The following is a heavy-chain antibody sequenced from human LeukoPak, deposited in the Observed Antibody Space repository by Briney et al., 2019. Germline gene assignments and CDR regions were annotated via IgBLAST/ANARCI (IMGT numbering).Heavy chain of an antibody. Sequence: SETLSLTCTVSGGSISSYYWSWIRQPPGKGLEWIGYIYTSGSTNYNPSLKSRVTISVDTSKNQFSLKLSSVTAADTAVYYCAKGHYDGDHPHYEGGSVDSWGQGTHITVSS. J-gene: IGHJ4*02. CDR2: IYTSGST. CDR1: GGSISSYY. D-gene: IGHD2-21*01. V-gene: IGHV4-4*09. CDR3: AKGHYDGDHPHYEGGSVDS.